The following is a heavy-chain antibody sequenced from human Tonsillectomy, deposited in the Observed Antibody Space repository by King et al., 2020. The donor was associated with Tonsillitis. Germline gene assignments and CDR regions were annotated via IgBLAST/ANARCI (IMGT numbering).Heavy chain of an antibody. CDR3: ARDGFSSSWYVAAFDI. J-gene: IGHJ3*02. V-gene: IGHV3-21*01. CDR2: ISSSTSYI. CDR1: GFTLSSYS. D-gene: IGHD6-13*01. Sequence: VQLVESGGGLVKPGGSLRLSCAASGFTLSSYSMNWVRQAPGKGLEWVSSISSSTSYIYYADSVKGRFTISRDNAKNSLYLQMNSLRAEDTAVYYCARDGFSSSWYVAAFDIWGQGTMVTVSS.